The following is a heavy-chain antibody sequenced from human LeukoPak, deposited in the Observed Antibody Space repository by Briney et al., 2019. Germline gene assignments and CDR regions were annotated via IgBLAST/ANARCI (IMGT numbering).Heavy chain of an antibody. Sequence: ASVKVSCKASGYTFTSYGISWVRQAPGQGLEWMGWISAYNGNTNYAQKFQGRVTMTRDTSTSTVYMELSSLRSEDTAVYYCAREGGSGSYSYHFDFWGQGASLTVSS. CDR2: ISAYNGNT. CDR3: AREGGSGSYSYHFDF. J-gene: IGHJ4*02. V-gene: IGHV1-18*01. D-gene: IGHD1-26*01. CDR1: GYTFTSYG.